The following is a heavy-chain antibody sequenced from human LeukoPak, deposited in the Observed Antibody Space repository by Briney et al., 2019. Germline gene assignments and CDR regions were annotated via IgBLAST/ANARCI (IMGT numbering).Heavy chain of an antibody. CDR1: GFTFRSYG. D-gene: IGHD4-17*01. Sequence: PGGSLRLSCAASGFTFRSYGMHWVRQAPGKGLDWVAVISYDGSNQYYADSVKGRFTISRDNSKTTLYLQMKSLGADDTAVYYFAKDSSLHASHYGAFDVWGQGTMVTVSS. CDR2: ISYDGSNQ. V-gene: IGHV3-30*18. CDR3: AKDSSLHASHYGAFDV. J-gene: IGHJ3*01.